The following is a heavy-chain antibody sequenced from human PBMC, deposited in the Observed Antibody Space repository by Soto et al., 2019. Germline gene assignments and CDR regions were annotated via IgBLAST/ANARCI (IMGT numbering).Heavy chain of an antibody. Sequence: GGSMRLSCAASGFPFSSYSMNWVRQAPGKGLEWVSSISSSSSYIYCADSVKGRFTISRDNAKNSLYLQMNSLRAEDTAVYYCARDSDRENNDYGNNWFDPWGQGALVTVSS. CDR2: ISSSSSYI. CDR1: GFPFSSYS. J-gene: IGHJ5*02. CDR3: ARDSDRENNDYGNNWFDP. V-gene: IGHV3-21*01. D-gene: IGHD4-17*01.